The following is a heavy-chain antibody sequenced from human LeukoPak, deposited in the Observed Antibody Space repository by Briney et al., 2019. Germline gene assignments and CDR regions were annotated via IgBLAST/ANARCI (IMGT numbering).Heavy chain of an antibody. Sequence: ASVKVSCKASGYTFTGYYMHWVRQAPGQGLEWMGWINPNSGGTNYAQKFQGRVTMTRDTSISTAYMELSRLRSDDTAVYYCARVAYSSRWPYFDYWGQGTLVTVSS. CDR1: GYTFTGYY. D-gene: IGHD6-13*01. J-gene: IGHJ4*02. CDR3: ARVAYSSRWPYFDY. V-gene: IGHV1-2*02. CDR2: INPNSGGT.